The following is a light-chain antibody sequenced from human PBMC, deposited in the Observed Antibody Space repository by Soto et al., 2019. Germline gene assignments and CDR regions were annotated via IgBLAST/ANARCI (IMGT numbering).Light chain of an antibody. CDR2: DVS. Sequence: QSALTQPASVSGSPGQSITISCTGTSSDVGGYNYVSWYQQHPGKAPKLMIYDVSNRPSGVSNRFSGSKSANTASLTISGLQAEDEADYYCSSYTVSSTYVVFGGGTKVTV. CDR1: SSDVGGYNY. J-gene: IGLJ2*01. CDR3: SSYTVSSTYVV. V-gene: IGLV2-14*01.